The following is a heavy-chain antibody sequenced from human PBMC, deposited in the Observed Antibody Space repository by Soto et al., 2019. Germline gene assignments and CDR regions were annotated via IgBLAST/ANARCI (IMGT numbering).Heavy chain of an antibody. Sequence: QVQLQESGPGLVKPSGTLSLTCTVSGASISSTSSGDWWSWVRQPPGKGLEWIGEIHHSGNTNYNPSLKSRVTMSVDKSKNQFSLRLSSVTAADTVVYYCAKMVGATLVDYWGQGTLVTVSS. CDR1: GASISSTSSGDW. V-gene: IGHV4-4*02. D-gene: IGHD1-26*01. J-gene: IGHJ4*02. CDR2: IHHSGNT. CDR3: AKMVGATLVDY.